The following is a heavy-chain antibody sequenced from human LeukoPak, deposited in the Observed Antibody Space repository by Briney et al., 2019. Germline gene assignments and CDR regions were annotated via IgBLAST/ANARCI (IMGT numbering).Heavy chain of an antibody. Sequence: GGSLRLSCAVSGFTFSTYAMHWVRQAPGKGLEWVAVISYDGRNQKYADSAKGGFTISRDNSKNTLYLQMNSLRAEDTAVYYCARDPLGTRPGFDYWGQGTLVTVSS. D-gene: IGHD1-1*01. J-gene: IGHJ4*02. CDR1: GFTFSTYA. CDR2: ISYDGRNQ. V-gene: IGHV3-30*04. CDR3: ARDPLGTRPGFDY.